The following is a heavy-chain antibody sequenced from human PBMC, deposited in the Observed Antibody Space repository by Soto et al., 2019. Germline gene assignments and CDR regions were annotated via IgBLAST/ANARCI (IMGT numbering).Heavy chain of an antibody. D-gene: IGHD3-3*01. CDR2: ISGSGGST. CDR1: GFTFSSYA. CDR3: PKAPSPPIFGVVTIDY. V-gene: IGHV3-23*01. J-gene: IGHJ4*02. Sequence: GGSLRLSCAASGFTFSSYAMSWVRQAPGKGLEWVSAISGSGGSTYYADSVKGRFTISRDNSKNTLYLQMNSLRAEDTAVYYCPKAPSPPIFGVVTIDYWGQETLLNVSS.